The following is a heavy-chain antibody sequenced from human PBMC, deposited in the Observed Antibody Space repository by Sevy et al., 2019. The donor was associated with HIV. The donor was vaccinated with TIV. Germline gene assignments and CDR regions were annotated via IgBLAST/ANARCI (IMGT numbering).Heavy chain of an antibody. D-gene: IGHD3-10*01. CDR1: GYTFTSYG. CDR2: FSAYNGNT. J-gene: IGHJ6*02. V-gene: IGHV1-18*01. Sequence: ASVKVSCKASGYTFTSYGISWVRQAPGQGLEWMGWFSAYNGNTNYAQMLQGRVTMTTDTSTSTAYMELRSLRADDTAVYYCARGAVVDYYGSWSYYNDYYYYGMDVWGQGTTVTVSS. CDR3: ARGAVVDYYGSWSYYNDYYYYGMDV.